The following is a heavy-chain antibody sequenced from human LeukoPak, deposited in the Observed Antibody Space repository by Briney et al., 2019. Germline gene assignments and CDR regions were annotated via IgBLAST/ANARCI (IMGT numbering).Heavy chain of an antibody. V-gene: IGHV3-7*01. CDR1: GFTFSSYW. CDR2: IKQDGSEK. D-gene: IGHD3-22*01. J-gene: IGHJ4*02. CDR3: ASPYYYDSSGYYPPHY. Sequence: GGSLRLSCAASGFTFSSYWMSWVRHAPGKGLEWVANIKQDGSEKYYVDSVKGRFTISRDNAKNSLYLQMNSLRAEDTAVYYCASPYYYDSSGYYPPHYWGQGTLVTVSS.